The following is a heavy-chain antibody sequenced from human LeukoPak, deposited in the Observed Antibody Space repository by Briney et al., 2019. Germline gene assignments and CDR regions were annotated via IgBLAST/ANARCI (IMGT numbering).Heavy chain of an antibody. CDR2: IKSISDGGTT. Sequence: PGGSLRLSCAASGFTFNNAWMSWVRQAPGKGLEWVGRIKSISDGGTTDYAATVKGRFTISRDDSENTLYLQMNSLQTKDTGVYYCTTEIHWGQGTLVTVSS. V-gene: IGHV3-15*01. CDR3: TTEIH. J-gene: IGHJ4*02. CDR1: GFTFNNAW.